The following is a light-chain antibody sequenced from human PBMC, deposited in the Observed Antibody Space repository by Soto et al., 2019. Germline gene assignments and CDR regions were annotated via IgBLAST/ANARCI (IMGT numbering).Light chain of an antibody. CDR2: GNT. CDR1: TSNIGADYE. V-gene: IGLV1-40*01. J-gene: IGLJ1*01. Sequence: VLTQPPSVSGAPGQRVTISCTGGTSNIGADYEVHWYQQLPGTAPKLLIYGNTNRPSGVPDRFSGSKSGSSASLAITGLQAEDEAEYYCQSYNSTLTRCVFLTGTKVPVL. CDR3: QSYNSTLTRCV.